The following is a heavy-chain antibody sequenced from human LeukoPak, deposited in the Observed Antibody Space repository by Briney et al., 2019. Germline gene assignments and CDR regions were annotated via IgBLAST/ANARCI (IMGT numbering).Heavy chain of an antibody. D-gene: IGHD4-17*01. Sequence: GSLRLSCAASGFTFSSYSMNWVRQAPGKGLEWIGEIYHSGSTNYNPSLKSRVTISVDKSKNQFSLTLSSVTAADTAVYYCARPDPAYGDYVRRLDAFDIWGQGTMVTVSS. J-gene: IGHJ3*02. CDR2: IYHSGST. CDR1: GFTFSSYSM. CDR3: ARPDPAYGDYVRRLDAFDI. V-gene: IGHV4-4*02.